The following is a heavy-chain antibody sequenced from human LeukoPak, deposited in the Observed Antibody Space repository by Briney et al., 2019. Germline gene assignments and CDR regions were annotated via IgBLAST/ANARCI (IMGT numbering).Heavy chain of an antibody. CDR3: ARSVDTAMVMEYSSGWYDYYYGMDV. D-gene: IGHD5-18*01. V-gene: IGHV1-69*04. Sequence: SVKVSCKASGGTFSSYAISWVRQAPRQGLEWMGRIIPILGIANYAQKFQGRVTITADKSTSTAYMELSSLRSEDTAVYYCARSVDTAMVMEYSSGWYDYYYGMDVWGQGTTVTVSS. CDR2: IIPILGIA. J-gene: IGHJ6*02. CDR1: GGTFSSYA.